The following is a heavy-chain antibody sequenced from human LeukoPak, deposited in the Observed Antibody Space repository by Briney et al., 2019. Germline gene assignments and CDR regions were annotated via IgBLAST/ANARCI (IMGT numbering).Heavy chain of an antibody. CDR2: INPNSGGT. D-gene: IGHD3-22*01. CDR3: ARERDIVVVYYYYGMDV. V-gene: IGHV1-2*02. CDR1: GYTFTGYY. J-gene: IGHJ6*02. Sequence: ASVKVSCKASGYTFTGYYMHWVRQAPGQGLEWMGWINPNSGGTNYAQKFQGRVTMTRDTSISPAYMELSRLRSDDTAVYYCARERDIVVVYYYYGMDVWGQGTTVTVSS.